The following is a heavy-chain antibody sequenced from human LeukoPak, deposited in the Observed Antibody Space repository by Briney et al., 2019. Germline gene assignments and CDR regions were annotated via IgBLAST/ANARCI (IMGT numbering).Heavy chain of an antibody. Sequence: SETLSLTCAVYGGSFSGYYWSWIRQPPGKGLEWIGKINHSGSTNYSPSLKSRVTISIDTSKNQFSLKLNSMTAADTAVYYCARGEGARDGYNYEGPFYFDYWGQGTLVTVSS. CDR2: INHSGST. J-gene: IGHJ4*02. D-gene: IGHD5-24*01. CDR1: GGSFSGYY. V-gene: IGHV4-34*01. CDR3: ARGEGARDGYNYEGPFYFDY.